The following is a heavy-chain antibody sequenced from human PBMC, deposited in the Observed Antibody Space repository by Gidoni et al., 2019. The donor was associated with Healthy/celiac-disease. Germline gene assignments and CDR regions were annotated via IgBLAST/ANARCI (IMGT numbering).Heavy chain of an antibody. CDR3: AKDLTPYLDWTPRGYYYSYYGMDV. D-gene: IGHD3-9*01. V-gene: IGHV3-30*18. CDR1: GFTFSIYG. Sequence: QVQLVESGGGVVQPGRSLRLSGAASGFTFSIYGLHWVRQAPGKGLECVAVISYDGSNTSYADSVKGRFPISRDNSKNTLYLQMNSLRAEDTAVYYCAKDLTPYLDWTPRGYYYSYYGMDVWGQGTTVTVSS. CDR2: ISYDGSNT. J-gene: IGHJ6*02.